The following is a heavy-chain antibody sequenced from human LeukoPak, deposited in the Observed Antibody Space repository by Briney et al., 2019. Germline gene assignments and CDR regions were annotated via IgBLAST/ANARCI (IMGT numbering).Heavy chain of an antibody. J-gene: IGHJ5*02. Sequence: SETLSLTCTVSGGSISSYYWSWIRQPPGKGLEWIGYIYYSGSTNYNPSLMSRVTISVDTSKNQFSLKLSSVTAADTAVYHCARDSLGYKWFDPWGQGTLVTVSS. CDR2: IYYSGST. CDR1: GGSISSYY. D-gene: IGHD6-13*01. V-gene: IGHV4-59*01. CDR3: ARDSLGYKWFDP.